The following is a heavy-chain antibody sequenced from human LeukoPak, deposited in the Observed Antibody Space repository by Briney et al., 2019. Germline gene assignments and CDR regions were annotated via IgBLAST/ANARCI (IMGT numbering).Heavy chain of an antibody. D-gene: IGHD2-2*01. J-gene: IGHJ4*02. CDR1: GGSINGHY. CDR2: IYSSGST. Sequence: SETLSLTCTVSGGSINGHYWSWIRQPPGKELEWIGYIYSSGSTNYNPSLKGRVTISVDTSKNQFSLKLSSVTAADTAVYYCARGRYCSSASRYFDYWGQGTLVTVSS. V-gene: IGHV4-59*11. CDR3: ARGRYCSSASRYFDY.